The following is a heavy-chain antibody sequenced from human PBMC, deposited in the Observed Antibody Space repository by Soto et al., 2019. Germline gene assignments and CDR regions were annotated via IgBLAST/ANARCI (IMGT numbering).Heavy chain of an antibody. D-gene: IGHD6-13*01. CDR2: FDPEDGET. J-gene: IGHJ5*02. V-gene: IGHV1-24*01. CDR1: GYPLTELS. CDR3: ATDRSSSWYWFDP. Sequence: GSVKVSFKVSGYPLTELSMHLVRQAPGKGLEWMGGFDPEDGETIYAQKFQGRVTMTEDTSTDTAYMELSSLRSEDTAVYYCATDRSSSWYWFDPWGQGTMVTVSS.